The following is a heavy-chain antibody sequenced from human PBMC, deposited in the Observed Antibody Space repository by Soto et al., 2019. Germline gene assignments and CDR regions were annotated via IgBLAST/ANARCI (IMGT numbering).Heavy chain of an antibody. CDR2: FSLSGTT. V-gene: IGHV4-4*07. CDR1: GASITGSFF. CDR3: ARGMTPPGAPAWYYFDS. D-gene: IGHD2-8*02. J-gene: IGHJ4*02. Sequence: SETLSLTCTVSGASITGSFFWSWIRQPAGKGLEWIGRFSLSGTTNYNPSLRSRVTMSADVSKNQFSLRLTSVTAADTALYYCARGMTPPGAPAWYYFDSWGQGTLVTV.